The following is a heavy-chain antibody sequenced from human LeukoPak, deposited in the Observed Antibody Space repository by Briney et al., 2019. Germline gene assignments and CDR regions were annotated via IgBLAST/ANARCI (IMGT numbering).Heavy chain of an antibody. J-gene: IGHJ4*02. CDR1: GYTFTGYY. Sequence: ASVKVSYKASGYTFTGYYMHWVRQAPGQPLEWIGWIKPNSGGTNYAQKVQGRVTMTGDTSISTAYMELSRLRSDDTAVYYCARGGVSYYDSSGYYYELDYWGQGTLVTVSS. V-gene: IGHV1-2*02. D-gene: IGHD3-22*01. CDR3: ARGGVSYYDSSGYYYELDY. CDR2: IKPNSGGT.